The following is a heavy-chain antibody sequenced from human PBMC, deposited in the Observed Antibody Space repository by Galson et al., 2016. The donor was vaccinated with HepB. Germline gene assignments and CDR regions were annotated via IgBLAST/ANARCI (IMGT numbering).Heavy chain of an antibody. CDR3: ARLARVADFYYYGMDV. CDR2: INPNSGGT. Sequence: SVKVSCKASGYTLTTYYIHWVRQAPGQGLEWMGWINPNSGGTNYVQKFRGRFTMTRDTSINTAYMELSGLRSDDTAVYSCARLARVADFYYYGMDVWGQGTTVTVSS. V-gene: IGHV1-2*02. J-gene: IGHJ6*02. CDR1: GYTLTTYY.